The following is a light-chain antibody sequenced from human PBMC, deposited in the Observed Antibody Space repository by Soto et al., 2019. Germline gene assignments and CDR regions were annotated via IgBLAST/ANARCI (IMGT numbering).Light chain of an antibody. CDR1: QSVSNTY. J-gene: IGKJ2*01. CDR3: QLFDNSLYT. V-gene: IGKV3-20*01. Sequence: EIVLTQSPGTLSLSQGERATLSCRASQSVSNTYLARYQQKPGLAPRLLIYGASSRAIGIPDRFSGSGSGTVFTLTISRLEPEDFAVYYCQLFDNSLYTFGQGTKLEIK. CDR2: GAS.